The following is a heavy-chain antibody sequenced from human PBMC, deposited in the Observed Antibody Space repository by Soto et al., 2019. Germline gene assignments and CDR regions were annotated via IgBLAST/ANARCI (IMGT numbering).Heavy chain of an antibody. Sequence: GGPMRLSNAAAGFTFRNHGMHWVRQTPGKGLEWVSYIGIGSSTKYYADSVKGRFTISRDNAKNSLYLQMNSLRAEDTAVYYCARDQLYYNDISGRPLNAFDVWGQGTMVTVSS. CDR1: GFTFRNHG. CDR3: ARDQLYYNDISGRPLNAFDV. CDR2: IGIGSSTK. J-gene: IGHJ3*01. V-gene: IGHV3-48*01. D-gene: IGHD3-22*01.